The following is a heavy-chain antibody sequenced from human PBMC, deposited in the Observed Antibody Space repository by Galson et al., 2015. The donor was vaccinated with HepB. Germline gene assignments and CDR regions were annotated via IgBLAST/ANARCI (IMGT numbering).Heavy chain of an antibody. D-gene: IGHD3-10*01. CDR2: INPDGSEK. J-gene: IGHJ6*02. Sequence: SLRLSCAASEFTFSNYWMNWVRQAPGKGLEWVANINPDGSEKSYVASLKGRFTISRDNSKNSVYLQMDSLRAGDTAIYYCARRISLVRGIITRPDYYYGMDVWGQGTTVTVAS. CDR1: EFTFSNYW. V-gene: IGHV3-7*03. CDR3: ARRISLVRGIITRPDYYYGMDV.